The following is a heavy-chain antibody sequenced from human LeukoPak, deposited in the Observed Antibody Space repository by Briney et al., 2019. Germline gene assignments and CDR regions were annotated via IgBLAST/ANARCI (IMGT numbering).Heavy chain of an antibody. CDR1: GFTFSSYA. D-gene: IGHD3-3*01. J-gene: IGHJ5*02. V-gene: IGHV3-23*01. CDR3: AKLVPSDDFWSGYLGWFDP. CDR2: ISCSGGST. Sequence: GGSLRLSCAASGFTFSSYAMSWVRQAPGKGLEWVSDISCSGGSTYYADSVKGRFTISRANSKNTLYLQMNSLRAEDTAVYYCAKLVPSDDFWSGYLGWFDPWGQGTLVTVSS.